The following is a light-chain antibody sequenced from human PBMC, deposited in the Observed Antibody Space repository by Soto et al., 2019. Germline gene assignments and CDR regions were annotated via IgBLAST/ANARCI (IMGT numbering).Light chain of an antibody. CDR3: QQYGSSHHT. CDR2: GAS. V-gene: IGKV3-20*01. CDR1: QSVSSSY. J-gene: IGKJ1*01. Sequence: EIVFTQSPGHLSFSPGEKTTPPCKASQSVSSSYLAWYQQKPGQAPRLLIYGASSRATGIPDRFSGSGSGTDFTLTISRLEPEDFAVYYCQQYGSSHHTFGQGTKVDSK.